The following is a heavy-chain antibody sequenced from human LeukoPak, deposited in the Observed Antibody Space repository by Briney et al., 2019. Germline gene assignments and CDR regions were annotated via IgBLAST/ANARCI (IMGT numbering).Heavy chain of an antibody. J-gene: IGHJ3*02. D-gene: IGHD1-26*01. Sequence: SETLSLTCTVSGGSISSGSYYWSWIRQPAGKGLEWIGRIYTSGSTNYNPSLKSRVTISVDTSKNQFSLKLSSVTAADTAAYYCAAELRGALDIWGQGTMVTVSS. CDR1: GGSISSGSYY. CDR3: AAELRGALDI. V-gene: IGHV4-61*02. CDR2: IYTSGST.